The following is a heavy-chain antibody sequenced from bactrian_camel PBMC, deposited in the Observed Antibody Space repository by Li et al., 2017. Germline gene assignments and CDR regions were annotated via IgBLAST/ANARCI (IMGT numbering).Heavy chain of an antibody. D-gene: IGHD1*01. CDR2: IAGDGGT. V-gene: IGHV3S53*01. Sequence: HVQLVESGGGSVQVGGSLRLSCLYNHRGNCMGWFRQAPGKEREGVAAIAGDGGTDYADSVKGRFTISRDGAKNIIELQMHSLKPEDTATYYCAADLVTDEPSLVEREYYYWGQGTQVTVS. J-gene: IGHJ4*01. CDR1: NHRGNC. CDR3: AADLVTDEPSLVEREYYY.